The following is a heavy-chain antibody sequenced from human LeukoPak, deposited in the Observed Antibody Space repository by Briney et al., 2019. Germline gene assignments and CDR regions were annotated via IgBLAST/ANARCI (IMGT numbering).Heavy chain of an antibody. CDR1: GFTFSNYA. D-gene: IGHD3-9*01. CDR3: AKDQGGRYYDILAGYYPENFFDY. Sequence: PGGSLRLSCSASGFTFSNYAMSWVRQAPGKGLEWVSTISGTGGSAKYADSVKDRFTFSRDNSKDTLYLQMNGLRAEDTAVYYCAKDQGGRYYDILAGYYPENFFDYWGQGTLVTVSS. CDR2: ISGTGGSA. V-gene: IGHV3-23*01. J-gene: IGHJ4*02.